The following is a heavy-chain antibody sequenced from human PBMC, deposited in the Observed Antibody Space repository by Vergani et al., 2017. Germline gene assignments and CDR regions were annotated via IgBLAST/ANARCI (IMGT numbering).Heavy chain of an antibody. CDR1: GFTVSSNY. CDR3: ASLSIAVAGTADY. D-gene: IGHD6-19*01. Sequence: EVQLVESGGGLVQPGGSLRLSCAASGFTVSSNYMSWVRQAPGKGLEWVSAISGSGGSTYYADSVKGRFTISRDNSKNTLYLQMNSLRAEDTAVYYCASLSIAVAGTADYWGQGTLVTVSS. V-gene: IGHV3-23*04. CDR2: ISGSGGST. J-gene: IGHJ4*02.